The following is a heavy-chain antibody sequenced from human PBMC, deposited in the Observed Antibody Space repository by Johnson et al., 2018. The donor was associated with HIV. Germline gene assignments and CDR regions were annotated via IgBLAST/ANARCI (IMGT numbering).Heavy chain of an antibody. Sequence: QVQLVESGGGVVQPGRSLRLSCAASGFTFSSYAMHWVRQAPGKGLEWVAVISYDGSNKYYADSVKGRFTISRDNSKNTLYLQMNSLRAVDTAVNYCAREKGSSPRDALDIWCQGTMVTVSS. CDR3: AREKGSSPRDALDI. J-gene: IGHJ3*02. V-gene: IGHV3-30*04. CDR1: GFTFSSYA. CDR2: ISYDGSNK. D-gene: IGHD6-6*01.